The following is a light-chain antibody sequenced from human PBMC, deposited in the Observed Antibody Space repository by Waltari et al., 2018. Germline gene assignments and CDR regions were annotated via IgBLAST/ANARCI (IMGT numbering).Light chain of an antibody. Sequence: DIQMTQSPPTLSASVGESVTITCRASPSISSWLAWYQQKPGKAPKHLIYKASTLESGVPSRFSCSGSGTEFTLTISSLQPDDFATYYCQQYNSYSGYTFGQGTKLEIK. CDR2: KAS. V-gene: IGKV1-5*03. CDR1: PSISSW. J-gene: IGKJ2*01. CDR3: QQYNSYSGYT.